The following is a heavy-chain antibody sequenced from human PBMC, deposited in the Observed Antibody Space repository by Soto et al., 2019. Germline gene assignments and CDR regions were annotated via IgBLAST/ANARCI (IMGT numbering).Heavy chain of an antibody. J-gene: IGHJ6*02. CDR1: GFTFNIYA. D-gene: IGHD4-17*01. CDR3: AREDDYGYRYINYGLDV. CDR2: ISFDGTKK. V-gene: IGHV3-30-3*01. Sequence: LRLSCAASGFTFNIYALHWVRQAPGKGLEWVAVISFDGTKKYYSDSVKGRFTISRDNLKNTLYLQMNDLRVEDAALYFCAREDDYGYRYINYGLDVWGQGTTVTVSS.